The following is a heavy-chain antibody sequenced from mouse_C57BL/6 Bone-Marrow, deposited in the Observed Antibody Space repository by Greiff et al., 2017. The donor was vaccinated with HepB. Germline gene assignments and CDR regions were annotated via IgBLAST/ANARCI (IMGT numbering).Heavy chain of an antibody. D-gene: IGHD2-4*01. V-gene: IGHV1-62-2*01. CDR3: ARPPPYDYDVFAY. CDR1: GYTFTEYT. J-gene: IGHJ3*01. Sequence: VKLMESGAELVKPGASVKLSCKASGYTFTEYTIHWVKQRSGQGLEWIGWFYPGSGSIKYNEKFKDKATLTADKSSSTDYMERSRLTSEDSAVYFCARPPPYDYDVFAYWGQGTLVTVSA. CDR2: FYPGSGSI.